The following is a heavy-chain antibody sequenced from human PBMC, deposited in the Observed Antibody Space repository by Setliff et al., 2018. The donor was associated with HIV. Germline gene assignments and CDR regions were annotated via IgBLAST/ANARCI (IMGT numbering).Heavy chain of an antibody. J-gene: IGHJ4*02. CDR3: ARVGSSYYFLVAFDS. V-gene: IGHV4-4*07. CDR2: IHTSGST. D-gene: IGHD1-26*01. Sequence: PSETLSLTCTVSGGSISSDYWSWIRQPAGKGLEWIGHIHTSGSTNYNPSLKSRVTISIDTSKNQFTLKLRSATATDTALYYCARVGSSYYFLVAFDSWGQGTLVTVSS. CDR1: GGSISSDY.